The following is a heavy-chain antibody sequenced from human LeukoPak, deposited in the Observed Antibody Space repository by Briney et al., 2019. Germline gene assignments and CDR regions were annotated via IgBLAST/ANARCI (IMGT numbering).Heavy chain of an antibody. CDR1: GFTFSSYW. Sequence: GGSLRLSCAASGFTFSSYWMSWVRQAPGKGLEWVANIKQDGSEKYYVDSVKGRFTISRDNAKNSLYLQMNSLRAEDTAVYYCARAPVYYYFYYMDVWGEGTTVTISS. CDR2: IKQDGSEK. V-gene: IGHV3-7*01. J-gene: IGHJ6*03. CDR3: ARAPVYYYFYYMDV.